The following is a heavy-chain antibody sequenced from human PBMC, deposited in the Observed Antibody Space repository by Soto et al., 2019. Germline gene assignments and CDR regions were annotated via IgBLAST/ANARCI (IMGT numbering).Heavy chain of an antibody. Sequence: QVQLQESGPGLVKPSQTLSLTCNVSGGSISSEDNYWSWMRQSPGKGLEWIGYIYYTGSTYYNPSLKSRVAISIDTSNNQFSLRLVSVTAADTAVYFCARMGTGTVATDTYYFDYWGQGALVTVSS. J-gene: IGHJ4*02. D-gene: IGHD5-18*01. CDR1: GGSISSEDNY. CDR2: IYYTGST. CDR3: ARMGTGTVATDTYYFDY. V-gene: IGHV4-30-4*08.